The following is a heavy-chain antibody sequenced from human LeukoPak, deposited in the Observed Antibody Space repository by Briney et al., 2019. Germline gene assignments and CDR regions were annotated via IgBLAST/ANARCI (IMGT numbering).Heavy chain of an antibody. V-gene: IGHV3-48*03. CDR3: GASRQYVGAFDI. Sequence: GGSLGLSCAASGFTFSTYELYWVRQAPGKGLEWISYISSSSTTIKYADSVRGRFTISRDDARESLYLQMNGLRAEDTAIYYCGASRQYVGAFDIWGQGTLVTVSS. D-gene: IGHD3-16*01. CDR2: ISSSSTTI. J-gene: IGHJ3*02. CDR1: GFTFSTYE.